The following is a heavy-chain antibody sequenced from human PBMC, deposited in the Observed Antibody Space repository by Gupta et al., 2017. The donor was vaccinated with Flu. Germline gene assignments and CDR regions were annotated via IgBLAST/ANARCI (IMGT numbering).Heavy chain of an antibody. Sequence: VQLQESGPGLVKPSQTLSLTCTVSGVSIGSSSFYWSWIRQPAGKGLEWIGRGYNNWNNNYNPSLKRRVARSVATSKTPFALRLTSVTAADTAVYFCARQSPAHDYWGQGTRGTVSS. CDR1: GVSIGSSSFY. CDR3: ARQSPAHDY. V-gene: IGHV4-61*02. J-gene: IGHJ4*02. D-gene: IGHD2-2*01. CDR2: GYNNWNN.